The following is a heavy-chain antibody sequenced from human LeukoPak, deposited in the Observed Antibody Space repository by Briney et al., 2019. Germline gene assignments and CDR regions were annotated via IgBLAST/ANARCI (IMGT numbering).Heavy chain of an antibody. J-gene: IGHJ4*02. V-gene: IGHV4-4*07. CDR1: GASVSGYY. CDR2: LYNNGST. CDR3: TRDIGSGDYVFFDS. Sequence: PAETLSLTCTVSGASVSGYYWSWIRLPAGKGLEWLGRLYNNGSTNCNPSLKSRVTMSVDTSKNQLSLRLKSVTAADTAVYYCTRDIGSGDYVFFDSWGQGTRVIVSS. D-gene: IGHD4-17*01.